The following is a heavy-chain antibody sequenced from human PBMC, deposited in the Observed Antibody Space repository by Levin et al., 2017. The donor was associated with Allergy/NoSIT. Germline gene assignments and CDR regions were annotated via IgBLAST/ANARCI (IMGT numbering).Heavy chain of an antibody. J-gene: IGHJ4*02. V-gene: IGHV1-2*02. Sequence: ASVKVSCKASGYTFTGYYMHWVRQAPGQGLEWMGWINPNSGGTNYAQKFQGRVTMTRDTSISTAYMELSRLRSDDTAVYYCARRIQLWYGRNAIAFDYWGQGTLVTVSS. CDR2: INPNSGGT. CDR3: ARRIQLWYGRNAIAFDY. D-gene: IGHD5-18*01. CDR1: GYTFTGYY.